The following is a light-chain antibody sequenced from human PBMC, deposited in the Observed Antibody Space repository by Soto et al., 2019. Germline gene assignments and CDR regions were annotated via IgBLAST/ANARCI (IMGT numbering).Light chain of an antibody. CDR3: QQYGTSEII. CDR2: GAS. CDR1: QSISDT. V-gene: IGKV3D-15*01. J-gene: IGKJ5*01. Sequence: EIVMTQSPATLSVSPGGRATLSCRASQSISDTLAWYQQKPGQAPRLLIYGASNRATGIPARFSGSGSGTDFTLTISSLEPEDFAVFFCQQYGTSEIIFGQGTRLEIK.